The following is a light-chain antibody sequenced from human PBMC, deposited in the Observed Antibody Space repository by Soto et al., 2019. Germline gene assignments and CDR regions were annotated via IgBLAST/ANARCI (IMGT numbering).Light chain of an antibody. V-gene: IGLV3-1*01. Sequence: SYELTQPPSVSVSPGQTASISCSGDKLGDRYVCWYQQKPGQSPVAVIYQNNKRPSGIPERFSGSNSGNTATLTISGTQAMDEADYYCQAWDSSMTVFGGGTKVTVL. J-gene: IGLJ2*01. CDR3: QAWDSSMTV. CDR1: KLGDRY. CDR2: QNN.